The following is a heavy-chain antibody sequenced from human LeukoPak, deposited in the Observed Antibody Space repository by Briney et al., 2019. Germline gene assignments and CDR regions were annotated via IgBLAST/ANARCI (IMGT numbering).Heavy chain of an antibody. CDR1: GFTFSSYG. J-gene: IGHJ6*03. Sequence: PGGSLRLSCAASGFTFSSYGMHWVRQAPGKGLEWVAVISYDGSNKYYADSVKGRFTISRDNSKNTLYLQMNSLRAEDTAVYYCAKGSAVTGPDYYYMDVWGKGTTVTVSS. D-gene: IGHD4-17*01. V-gene: IGHV3-30*18. CDR2: ISYDGSNK. CDR3: AKGSAVTGPDYYYMDV.